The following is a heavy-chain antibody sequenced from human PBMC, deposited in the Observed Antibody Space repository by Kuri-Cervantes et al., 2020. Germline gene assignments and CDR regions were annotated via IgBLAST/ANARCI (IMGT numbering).Heavy chain of an antibody. D-gene: IGHD2-15*01. CDR1: EFTFSNYW. Sequence: LSLTCAASEFTFSNYWMAWVRQAPGKGLEWVAMIKKDGSDGYYVDSVEGRFTISRDNVINSLFLQINSLRAEDSAVYYCAGEPRSLAYWGRGTLVTVSS. CDR2: IKKDGSDG. J-gene: IGHJ4*02. CDR3: AGEPRSLAY. V-gene: IGHV3-7*01.